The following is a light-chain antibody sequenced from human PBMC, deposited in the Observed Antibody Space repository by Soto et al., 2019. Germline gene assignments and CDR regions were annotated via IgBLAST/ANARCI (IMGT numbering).Light chain of an antibody. Sequence: EVVMTQSPATLSVSPGDRVTVSCRASQSVGTNLVWYQQKPGQAPRVIIYGASTRATGIPARFSGSGSGTELTLTITSLQSEDFALYHCQQYDHWPTFGQGTKLDIK. CDR3: QQYDHWPT. CDR2: GAS. V-gene: IGKV3-15*01. J-gene: IGKJ2*01. CDR1: QSVGTN.